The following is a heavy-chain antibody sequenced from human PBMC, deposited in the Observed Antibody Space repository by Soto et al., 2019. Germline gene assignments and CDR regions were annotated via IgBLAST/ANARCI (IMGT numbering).Heavy chain of an antibody. CDR1: GYTFTSYC. J-gene: IGHJ6*02. V-gene: IGHV1-18*01. CDR2: ISAYNGNT. Sequence: AASVKVSCKASGYTFTSYCISWVRQAPGQGLEWMGWISAYNGNTNYAQKLQGRVTMTTDTSTSTAYMELRSLRSDDTAVYYCARVPTIAVAGSMDGWGQGTTVTVSS. CDR3: ARVPTIAVAGSMDG. D-gene: IGHD6-19*01.